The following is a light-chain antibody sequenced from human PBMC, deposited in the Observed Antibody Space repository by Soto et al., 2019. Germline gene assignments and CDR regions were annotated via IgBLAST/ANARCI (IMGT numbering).Light chain of an antibody. CDR1: QSVTSSY. CDR3: QHYGSSPPFT. J-gene: IGKJ3*01. CDR2: GAS. Sequence: EIVLTQSPGTLSLSPGERATLACRASQSVTSSYLAWYQQKPGQAPRLLIYGASNRATGIPDRFSGSGSGTDFSLTISRLEAEDFAVYYCQHYGSSPPFTFDPGTKVDIK. V-gene: IGKV3-20*01.